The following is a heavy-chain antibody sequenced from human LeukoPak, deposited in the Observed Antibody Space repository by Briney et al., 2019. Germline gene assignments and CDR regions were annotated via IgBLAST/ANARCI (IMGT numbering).Heavy chain of an antibody. CDR2: ISSSSSHI. J-gene: IGHJ5*02. CDR1: GFTFSSYS. D-gene: IGHD6-13*01. CDR3: ASQASSSWYGNWFDP. Sequence: KSGGSLRLSCVASGFTFSSYSMNWVRQAPGKGLEWVSSISSSSSHIYYADSVQGRFTISRDNAKNSLYPQMNSLRAEDTAVYYCASQASSSWYGNWFDPWGQGTLVTVSS. V-gene: IGHV3-21*06.